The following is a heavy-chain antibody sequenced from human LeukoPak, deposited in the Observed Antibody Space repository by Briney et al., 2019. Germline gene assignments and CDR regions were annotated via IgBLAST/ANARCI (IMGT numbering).Heavy chain of an antibody. CDR3: ARGPTYYYDSSGQFDY. J-gene: IGHJ4*02. CDR1: GYTFTSYY. V-gene: IGHV1-46*01. CDR2: INPSGGST. Sequence: ASVKVSCKASGYTFTSYYMHWVRQAPGQGLEWVGIINPSGGSTSYTQKFQGRVTMTRDTSTSTVYMELSSLRSEDTAVYYCARGPTYYYDSSGQFDYWGQGTLVTVSS. D-gene: IGHD3-22*01.